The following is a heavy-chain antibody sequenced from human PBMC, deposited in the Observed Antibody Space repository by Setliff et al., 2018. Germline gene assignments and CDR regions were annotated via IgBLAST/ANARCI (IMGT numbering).Heavy chain of an antibody. J-gene: IGHJ4*02. Sequence: ASVKVSCKASGGTFSKYGISWVRQAPGQGLEWMGGIIPNFRTTSYAQKFQGRVTMTADTSTNTVYMDLSSLGSEDTAVYYCVRERRGGHFDYWGQGTLVTVSS. CDR2: IIPNFRTT. V-gene: IGHV1-69*06. CDR3: VRERRGGHFDY. CDR1: GGTFSKYG.